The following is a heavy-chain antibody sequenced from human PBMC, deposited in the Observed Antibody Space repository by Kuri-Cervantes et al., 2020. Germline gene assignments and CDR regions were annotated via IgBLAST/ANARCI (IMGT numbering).Heavy chain of an antibody. CDR1: GYTFTSYG. D-gene: IGHD1-7*01. V-gene: IGHV1-18*01. J-gene: IGHJ6*02. CDR3: ARDGHNWNYDQWGTTFYYYGMDV. CDR2: ISAHNGNT. Sequence: ASVKVFCKASGYTFTSYGISWVRQAPGQGLEWMGWISAHNGNTTYAQKLQGRVTMTTDTSTSTAYMELRSLRSDDTAVYYCARDGHNWNYDQWGTTFYYYGMDVWGQGTTVTVSS.